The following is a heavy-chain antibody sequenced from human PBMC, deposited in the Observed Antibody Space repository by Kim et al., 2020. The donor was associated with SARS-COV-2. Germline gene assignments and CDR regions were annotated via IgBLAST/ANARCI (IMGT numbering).Heavy chain of an antibody. CDR2: INQDGSSK. J-gene: IGHJ4*02. Sequence: GGSLRLSCAASGFTFSSYWMSWVRQAPGKGLEWVANINQDGSSKYYVKSVKGRFTISRDNAEKSLYLQMNSLRAEDTAVYYCAKIGYVGWNYDYWGQGTLVTVSS. D-gene: IGHD5-12*01. CDR1: GFTFSSYW. V-gene: IGHV3-7*01. CDR3: AKIGYVGWNYDY.